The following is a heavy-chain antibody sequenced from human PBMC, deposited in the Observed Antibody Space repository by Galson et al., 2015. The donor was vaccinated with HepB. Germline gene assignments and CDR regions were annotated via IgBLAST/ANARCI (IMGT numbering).Heavy chain of an antibody. CDR2: ISSSSSYT. Sequence: SLRLSCAASGFTFSDYYMSWIRQAPGKGLEWVSYISSSSSYTNYADSVKGRFTISRDNAKNSLYLQMNSLRAEDTAVYYCAKEGYCSSTSCYSSGSYWGQGTLVTVSS. CDR1: GFTFSDYY. D-gene: IGHD2-2*02. V-gene: IGHV3-11*06. J-gene: IGHJ4*02. CDR3: AKEGYCSSTSCYSSGSY.